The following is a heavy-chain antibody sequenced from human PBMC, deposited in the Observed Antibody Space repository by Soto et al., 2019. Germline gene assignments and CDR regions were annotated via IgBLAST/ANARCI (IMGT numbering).Heavy chain of an antibody. V-gene: IGHV5-10-1*01. D-gene: IGHD5-12*01. J-gene: IGHJ4*01. CDR3: ARHPLEGYNYLGFDY. CDR1: GYSFTSYW. CDR2: IDPSGSYT. Sequence: WESLKISRTGSGYSFTSYWNKWVRQMPGKGLEVMGRIDPSGSYTNYSPSFQGHVTISDDKAISTAYLQWNSLKASDTAMYYCARHPLEGYNYLGFDYWGHGTLVTVSS.